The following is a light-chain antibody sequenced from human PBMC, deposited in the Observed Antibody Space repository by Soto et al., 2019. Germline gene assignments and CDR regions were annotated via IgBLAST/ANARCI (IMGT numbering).Light chain of an antibody. CDR2: AAS. J-gene: IGKJ2*01. Sequence: EIVLTQSPGTLSLPPGERATLSCRASQSISSSYLGWYQQKPGQAPRLLIYAASTRATGIPDRFSGSGSGTDFTLTISRLEPEDFAVYYCQQYDRSPRTFGQGTKLEIK. CDR3: QQYDRSPRT. CDR1: QSISSSY. V-gene: IGKV3-20*01.